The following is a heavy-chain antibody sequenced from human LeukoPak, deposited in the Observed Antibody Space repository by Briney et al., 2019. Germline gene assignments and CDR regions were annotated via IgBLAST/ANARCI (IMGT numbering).Heavy chain of an antibody. D-gene: IGHD3-10*01. CDR1: GYRFTNYW. CDR3: ARHRGPHVPMSYYYYMDV. J-gene: IGHJ6*03. V-gene: IGHV5-51*01. CDR2: IYPGDSDT. Sequence: GESLKISCKASGYRFTNYWIGWVRQMPGKGLERMGIIYPGDSDTRYSPSFQGQVTISADKSINTAYLQWSSLQASDTAMYYCARHRGPHVPMSYYYYMDVWGKGTTVTVSS.